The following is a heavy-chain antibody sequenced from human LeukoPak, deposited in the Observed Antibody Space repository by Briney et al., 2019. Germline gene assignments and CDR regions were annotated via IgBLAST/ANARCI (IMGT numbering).Heavy chain of an antibody. CDR2: IIPIFGTA. Sequence: SVKVSCKASGGTFSSYAISWVRQAPGQGLEWMGGIIPIFGTANYAQKFQGRVTITTDESTSTAYMELSSLRTEDTAVYYCATSYVDTAMVFPFDYWGQGTLVTVSS. D-gene: IGHD5-18*01. CDR3: ATSYVDTAMVFPFDY. CDR1: GGTFSSYA. V-gene: IGHV1-69*05. J-gene: IGHJ4*02.